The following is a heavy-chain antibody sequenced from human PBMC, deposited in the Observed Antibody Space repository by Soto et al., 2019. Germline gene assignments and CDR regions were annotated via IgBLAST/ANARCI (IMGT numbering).Heavy chain of an antibody. J-gene: IGHJ5*02. Sequence: QVHLVQSGAEVRKPGASVKVSCKASGYTFTSYDINWVRQATGQGLEWMGWMNPNSGNTAYAQKFQGRVTMTRNTSISTAHMELSSLRSEATAVYYCAREMTRGFDPWGQGTLVTVSS. CDR2: MNPNSGNT. V-gene: IGHV1-8*01. CDR3: AREMTRGFDP. CDR1: GYTFTSYD.